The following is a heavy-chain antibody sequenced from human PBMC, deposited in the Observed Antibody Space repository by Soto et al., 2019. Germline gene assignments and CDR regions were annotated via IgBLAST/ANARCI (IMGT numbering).Heavy chain of an antibody. J-gene: IGHJ6*02. D-gene: IGHD2-21*02. CDR1: GYSFSTYW. CDR3: AGDGPEPGGNSGGMYG. V-gene: IGHV5-51*01. Sequence: GEPLKISCKGSGYSFSTYWIGWVRQMPGKGRELVGVFYPGYSDTRYSPSFQGLVSISADKSISHAYPHGRSLKASHTAMYYFAGDGPEPGGNSGGMYGWGQETRVTVSS. CDR2: FYPGYSDT.